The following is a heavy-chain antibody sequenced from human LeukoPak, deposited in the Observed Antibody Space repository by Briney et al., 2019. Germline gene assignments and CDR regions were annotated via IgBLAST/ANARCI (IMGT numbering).Heavy chain of an antibody. CDR3: ARSRYGSGTPDTGFDP. V-gene: IGHV1-24*01. D-gene: IGHD3-10*01. CDR2: FDPEDGET. J-gene: IGHJ5*02. CDR1: GYTLTELS. Sequence: ASVKVSCKVSGYTLTELSMHWVRQAPGKGLEWMGGFDPEDGETIYAQKFQGRVTMTEDTSTDTAYMELSSLRSEDTAVYYCARSRYGSGTPDTGFDPWGQGTLVTVSS.